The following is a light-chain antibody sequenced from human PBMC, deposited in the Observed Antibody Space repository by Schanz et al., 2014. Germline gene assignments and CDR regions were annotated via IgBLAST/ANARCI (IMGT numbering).Light chain of an antibody. V-gene: IGKV1-5*01. CDR1: QSISTW. Sequence: DIQMTQSPSTLSASVGDRVTITCRASQSISTWLAWYQQKPGKAPKVLIYGASSLQSGVPSRFSGSGSGTDFTFTISSLEPEDFAVYYCQQRSNRRPFTFGPGTKVDIK. J-gene: IGKJ3*01. CDR3: QQRSNRRPFT. CDR2: GAS.